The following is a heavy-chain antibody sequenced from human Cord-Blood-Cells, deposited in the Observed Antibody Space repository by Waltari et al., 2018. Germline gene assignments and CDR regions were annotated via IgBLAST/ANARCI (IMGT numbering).Heavy chain of an antibody. D-gene: IGHD6-13*01. CDR3: ARRPYSSSWYFDY. Sequence: QVQLQESGPGLVKPSGTLSLTSAVSGGSISSSNWWRWVHQPPGKGLEWIGEIYHSGSTNYNPSLKSRVTISVDKSKNQFSLKLSSVTAADTAVYYCARRPYSSSWYFDYWGQGTLVTVSS. V-gene: IGHV4-4*02. CDR2: IYHSGST. CDR1: GGSISSSNW. J-gene: IGHJ4*02.